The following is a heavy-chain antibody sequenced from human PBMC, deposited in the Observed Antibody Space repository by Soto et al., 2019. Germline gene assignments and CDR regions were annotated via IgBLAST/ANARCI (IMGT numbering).Heavy chain of an antibody. CDR3: ARPFWRDDYNWGYFDL. CDR1: GFTFSSYA. CDR2: ISYDGSNK. Sequence: QVQLVESGGGVVQPGRSLRLSCAASGFTFSSYAMHWVRQAPGKGLEWVAVISYDGSNKYYADSVKGRFTISRDNSKNTLYLQMNSLRADDTAVYYCARPFWRDDYNWGYFDLWGRGTLVTGSS. J-gene: IGHJ2*01. D-gene: IGHD4-4*01. V-gene: IGHV3-30-3*01.